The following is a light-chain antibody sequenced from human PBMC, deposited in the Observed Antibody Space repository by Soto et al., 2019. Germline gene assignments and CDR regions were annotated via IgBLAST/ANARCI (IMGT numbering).Light chain of an antibody. CDR3: QQYNNWPLT. V-gene: IGKV3-15*01. Sequence: IVMTQSPSALSVSPGERATLSCRASQSVSSNLAWYQQKPGQAPRLLIYGASTRATGIPARFSGSGSGTEFTLTISSLQSEDFAVYYRQQYNNWPLTFGQGTKVDIK. CDR1: QSVSSN. J-gene: IGKJ1*01. CDR2: GAS.